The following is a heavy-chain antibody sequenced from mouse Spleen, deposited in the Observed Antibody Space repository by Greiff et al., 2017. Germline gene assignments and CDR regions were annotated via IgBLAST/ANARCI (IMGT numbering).Heavy chain of an antibody. D-gene: IGHD1-1*02. CDR3: AREGWSYAMDY. CDR2: IYPGDGDT. Sequence: VQLQQSGAELVKPGASVKISCKASGYAFTSYWMTWVKQRPGKGLEWIGSIYPGDGDTNYNGKFKGKATLTVDKSSSTAYMQLSSLTSEDSAVYFCAREGWSYAMDYWGQGTSGTVSS. V-gene: IGHV1-82*01. J-gene: IGHJ4*01. CDR1: GYAFTSYW.